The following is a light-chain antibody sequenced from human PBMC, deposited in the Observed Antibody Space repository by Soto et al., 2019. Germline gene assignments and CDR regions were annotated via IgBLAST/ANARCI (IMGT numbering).Light chain of an antibody. Sequence: DIQMTQSPSSLSASAGDRVTITCRASQSITDYLNWYQQKPGKAPKLLIYAASSLQSGVPSRFSDSGSGTHLTLNISRLQPEDFATYFCQQSYSTTWTFGQGTKVDIK. CDR2: AAS. CDR3: QQSYSTTWT. J-gene: IGKJ1*01. V-gene: IGKV1-39*01. CDR1: QSITDY.